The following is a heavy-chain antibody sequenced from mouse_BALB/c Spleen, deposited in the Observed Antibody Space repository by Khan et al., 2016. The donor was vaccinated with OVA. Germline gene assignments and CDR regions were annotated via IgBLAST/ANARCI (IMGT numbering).Heavy chain of an antibody. CDR3: ARIYGGDFDY. J-gene: IGHJ2*01. D-gene: IGHD1-1*01. V-gene: IGHV3-2*02. CDR1: GYSITTDYA. Sequence: EVQLVESGPGLVKPSQSLSLTCTVTGYSITTDYAWNWIRQFPGSKLEWMGHISYSGNTKYNPSLKSRISITRDTSKNQFFLQLKSVTTEDTARYYCARIYGGDFDYWGQGTTLTVSS. CDR2: ISYSGNT.